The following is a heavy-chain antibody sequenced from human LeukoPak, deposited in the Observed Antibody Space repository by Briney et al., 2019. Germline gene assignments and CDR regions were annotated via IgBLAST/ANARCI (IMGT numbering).Heavy chain of an antibody. D-gene: IGHD1-26*01. J-gene: IGHJ4*02. Sequence: PGGSLRLSCAASGFTVSSNYMSWVRQAPGKGLEWVSVIYSGGSTYYADSVKGRFTISRDNSKNTLYLQMNSLRAEDTAVYYCARAKWELLYFDYWGQGTLVTVSS. CDR1: GFTVSSNY. CDR2: IYSGGST. V-gene: IGHV3-53*01. CDR3: ARAKWELLYFDY.